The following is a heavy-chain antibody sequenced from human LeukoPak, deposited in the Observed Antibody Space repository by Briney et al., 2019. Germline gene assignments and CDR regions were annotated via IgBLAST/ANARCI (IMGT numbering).Heavy chain of an antibody. CDR1: GGTFSSYA. D-gene: IGHD1-7*01. V-gene: IGHV1-69*01. CDR2: IIPIFGTA. CDR3: AGVRGNWNYASPFDY. J-gene: IGHJ4*02. Sequence: SVKVSCKASGGTFSSYAISWVRQAPGQGPEWMGGIIPIFGTANYAQKFQGRVTITADESTSTAYMELSSLRSEDTAVYYCAGVRGNWNYASPFDYWGQGTLVTVSS.